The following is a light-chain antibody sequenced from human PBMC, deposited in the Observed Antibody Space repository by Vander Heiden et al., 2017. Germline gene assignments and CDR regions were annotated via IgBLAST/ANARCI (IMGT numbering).Light chain of an antibody. CDR3: MIWHSSAVV. Sequence: QAVLTQPSSLSASPGASASLTCTLRSGINVGTYRIYWYQQKPGSPPQYLLRYKAVADKQQGSGVPSRFAGSKDASDNEGTLLISGLQSEEEADYYCMIWHSSAVVFGGGTKLTVL. V-gene: IGLV5-45*03. CDR2: YKAVADK. CDR1: SGINVGTYR. J-gene: IGLJ2*01.